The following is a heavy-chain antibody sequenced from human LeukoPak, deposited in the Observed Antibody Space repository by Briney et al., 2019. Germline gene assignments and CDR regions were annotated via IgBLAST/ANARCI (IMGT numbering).Heavy chain of an antibody. CDR3: AKGGLEWLSNDEYFQH. J-gene: IGHJ1*01. CDR2: ISWNNGSI. Sequence: GGSLRLSCAASGFTFDDYAMHWVRQAPGKGLEWVSGISWNNGSIGYADSVKGRFTISRDNAKNSLYLQMNSLRAEDTALYYCAKGGLEWLSNDEYFQHWGQGTLVTVSS. CDR1: GFTFDDYA. V-gene: IGHV3-9*01. D-gene: IGHD3-3*01.